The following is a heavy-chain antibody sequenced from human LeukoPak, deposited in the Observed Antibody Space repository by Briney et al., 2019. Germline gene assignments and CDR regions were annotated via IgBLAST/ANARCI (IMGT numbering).Heavy chain of an antibody. J-gene: IGHJ4*02. CDR2: IYTSGST. D-gene: IGHD6-13*01. CDR3: ARDSPGIAATDT. CDR1: GASISSGRYY. V-gene: IGHV4-61*02. Sequence: SETLSLTCTVSGASISSGRYYWSWIRQPAGKGLEWIGRIYTSGSTDYNPSLKSRVTISLDTSKNQFSLKVRSVTAADTAVYYCARDSPGIAATDTWGRGSLVTVSS.